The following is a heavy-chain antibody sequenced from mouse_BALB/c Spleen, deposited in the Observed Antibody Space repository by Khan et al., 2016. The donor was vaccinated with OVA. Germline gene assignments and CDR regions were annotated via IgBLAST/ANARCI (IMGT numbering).Heavy chain of an antibody. CDR1: GYTFTNYG. D-gene: IGHD1-2*01. V-gene: IGHV9-3-1*01. CDR2: INTYTGEP. Sequence: QIQLVQSGPELKKPGETVKISCKASGYTFTNYGMNWVKQAPGKGLKWMGWINTYTGEPTYADDFKGRFAFSLETSASTAYLQINNLKNEDTATYFCASPPYITDIIDYWGQGTSVTVSS. CDR3: ASPPYITDIIDY. J-gene: IGHJ4*01.